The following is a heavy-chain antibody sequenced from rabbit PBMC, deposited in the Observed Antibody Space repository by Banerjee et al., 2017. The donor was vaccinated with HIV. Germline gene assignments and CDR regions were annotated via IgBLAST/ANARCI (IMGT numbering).Heavy chain of an antibody. J-gene: IGHJ4*01. CDR2: IYNGDGST. CDR1: GIDFSSNYW. D-gene: IGHD8-1*01. Sequence: QQQLEESGGGLVKPGGTLTLTCTASGIDFSSNYWMCWVRQAPGKGLELIACIYNGDGSTYYASWVNGRFTISRSTSLNTVTLQMTSLTAADTATYFCARSAGSDYTQYYFNLWGQGTLVTVS. CDR3: ARSAGSDYTQYYFNL. V-gene: IGHV1S43*01.